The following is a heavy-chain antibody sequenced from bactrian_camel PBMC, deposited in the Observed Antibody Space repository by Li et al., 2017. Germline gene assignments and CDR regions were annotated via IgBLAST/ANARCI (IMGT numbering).Heavy chain of an antibody. Sequence: QLVESGGGSAQAGESLRVSCPASRNSKRRHCMGWFRQAPGKEREGVAAIWTGGGTTYYADSVKGRFTISQDNSKNTLYLQMNSLKPEDTGMYYCAADIAPKDGGVWYGDYTNWGQGTQVTVS. CDR1: RNSKRRHC. CDR2: IWTGGGTT. V-gene: IGHV3S28*01. J-gene: IGHJ4*01. CDR3: AADIAPKDGGVWYGDYTN. D-gene: IGHD3*01.